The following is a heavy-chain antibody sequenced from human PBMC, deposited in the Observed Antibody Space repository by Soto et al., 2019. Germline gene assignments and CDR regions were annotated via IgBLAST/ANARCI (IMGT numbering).Heavy chain of an antibody. J-gene: IGHJ4*02. CDR3: ARDIGRYYYDSSGPAY. CDR2: ISSSSSYI. V-gene: IGHV3-21*01. D-gene: IGHD3-22*01. Sequence: PGGSLRLSCAASGFTFSSYSMNWVRQAPGKGLEWVSSISSSSSYIYYADSVKGRFTISRDNAKNSLYLQMNSLRAEDTAVYYCARDIGRYYYDSSGPAYWGQGTLVTVSS. CDR1: GFTFSSYS.